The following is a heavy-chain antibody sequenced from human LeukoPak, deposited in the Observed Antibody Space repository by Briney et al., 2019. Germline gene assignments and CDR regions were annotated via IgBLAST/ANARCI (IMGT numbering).Heavy chain of an antibody. CDR3: ARDRWFDP. V-gene: IGHV3-21*04. J-gene: IGHJ5*02. Sequence: GGSLRLSCAASGFTFSSYSMNWVRQAPGKGLEWVSFISTTTSYIYYADSVKGRFTISRDNAKNSLYLQMNSLRAEDTAVYYCARDRWFDPWGQGTLVTVSS. CDR2: ISTTTSYI. CDR1: GFTFSSYS.